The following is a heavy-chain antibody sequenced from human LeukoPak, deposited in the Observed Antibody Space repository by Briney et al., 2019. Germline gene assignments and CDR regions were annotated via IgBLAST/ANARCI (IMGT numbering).Heavy chain of an antibody. CDR2: ISAYNGNT. V-gene: IGHV1-18*01. Sequence: SVEVSCKASGYTFTSYGISWVRQAPGQGLEWMGWISAYNGNTNYAQKLQGRVTMTTDTSTSTAYMELRSLRSDDTAVYYCARDEERRDAFDIWGQGTMVTVSS. CDR1: GYTFTSYG. D-gene: IGHD1-1*01. CDR3: ARDEERRDAFDI. J-gene: IGHJ3*02.